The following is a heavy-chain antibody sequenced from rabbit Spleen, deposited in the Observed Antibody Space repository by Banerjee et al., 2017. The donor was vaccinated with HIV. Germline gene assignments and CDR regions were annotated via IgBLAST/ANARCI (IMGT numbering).Heavy chain of an antibody. CDR2: IYTGDGST. CDR3: GRAGDAGYGSAYGFNL. CDR1: GFSFSSSYW. V-gene: IGHV1S47*01. D-gene: IGHD6-1*01. J-gene: IGHJ4*01. Sequence: EESGGDLVKPEGSLTLTCTASGFSFSSSYWMCWVRQAPGKGLELIACIYTGDGSTYYAGWVNGRVSISRSISLNTVTLQLNSLTAADTATYFCGRAGDAGYGSAYGFNLWGPGTLVTVS.